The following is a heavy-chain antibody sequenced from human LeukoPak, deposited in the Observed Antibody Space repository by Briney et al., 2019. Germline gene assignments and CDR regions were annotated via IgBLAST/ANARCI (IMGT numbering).Heavy chain of an antibody. CDR1: GYTFTSYD. V-gene: IGHV1-8*01. D-gene: IGHD2-15*01. Sequence: ASVKVSCKASGYTFTSYDINWVRQATGQGLEWMGWMNPNSGNTGYAQKFHGRVTMTRNTSISTAYMELSSLRSEDTAVYYCALTAATILGDAFDIWGQGTMVTVSS. CDR2: MNPNSGNT. CDR3: ALTAATILGDAFDI. J-gene: IGHJ3*02.